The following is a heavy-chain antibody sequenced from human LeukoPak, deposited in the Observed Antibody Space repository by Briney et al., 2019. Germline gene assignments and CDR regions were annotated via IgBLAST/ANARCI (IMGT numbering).Heavy chain of an antibody. CDR2: INPNSGGT. Sequence: ASVKVSCKASGYTFTGYYMHWVRQAPGQGLEWMGWINPNSGGTNYAQKSQGRVTMTRDTSISTAYMELSRLRSDDTAVYYCAGTLSEGEDYCGERTLGTVSS. CDR3: AGTLSEGEDY. V-gene: IGHV1-2*02. CDR1: GYTFTGYY. J-gene: IGHJ4*02. D-gene: IGHD3-16*01.